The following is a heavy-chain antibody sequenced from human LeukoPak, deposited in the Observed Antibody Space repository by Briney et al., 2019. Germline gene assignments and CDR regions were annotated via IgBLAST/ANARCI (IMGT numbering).Heavy chain of an antibody. CDR2: INPNSGGT. V-gene: IGHV1-2*02. CDR1: GYTFTGYY. Sequence: ASVKVSCKASGYTFTGYYMHWVRQAPGQGLEWMGWINPNSGGTNYAQKFQGRVTMTRDTSISTACMELSRLRSDDTAVYYCARDPSIAAADPYFDYWGQGTLVTVSS. CDR3: ARDPSIAAADPYFDY. D-gene: IGHD6-13*01. J-gene: IGHJ4*02.